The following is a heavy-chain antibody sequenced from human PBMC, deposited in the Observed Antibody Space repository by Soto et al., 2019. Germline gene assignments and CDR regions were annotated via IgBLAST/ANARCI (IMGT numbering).Heavy chain of an antibody. V-gene: IGHV4-30-4*01. J-gene: IGHJ4*02. CDR2: IYYSGST. Sequence: SETLSLTCXVSGGSISSGDYYWSWIRQPPGKGLEWIGYIYYSGSTYYNPSLKSRVTISVDTSKNQFSLKLSSVTAADTAVYYCAREGDYDYVWGSYRYIDYWGQGTLVTVSS. D-gene: IGHD3-16*02. CDR3: AREGDYDYVWGSYRYIDY. CDR1: GGSISSGDYY.